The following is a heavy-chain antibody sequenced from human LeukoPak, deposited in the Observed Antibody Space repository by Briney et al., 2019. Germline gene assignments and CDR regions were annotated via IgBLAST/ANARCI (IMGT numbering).Heavy chain of an antibody. V-gene: IGHV1-18*01. D-gene: IGHD2-8*01. CDR2: ISAYTGET. CDR3: ARDNPRTMVMAVFTSRGWFDP. Sequence: AAVKVSCKTSGYIFTSYGINWVRQAPGQGLEWLGWISAYTGETNFALKFQDRFTMTTDPSTSTAYMELRSLRSDDTAVYYCARDNPRTMVMAVFTSRGWFDPWGQGTLVTVSS. J-gene: IGHJ5*02. CDR1: GYIFTSYG.